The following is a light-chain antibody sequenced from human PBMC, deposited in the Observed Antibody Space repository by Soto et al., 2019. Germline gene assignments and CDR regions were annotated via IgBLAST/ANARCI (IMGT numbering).Light chain of an antibody. CDR3: QQSYSTPQT. J-gene: IGKJ1*01. V-gene: IGKV1-39*01. Sequence: DIQMTQSPSSLSASVGDRVTITCRASQSISSYLNWYQQKPGKAPKLLIYAASSLQSGVPSRFSGSGSGTDFTLTISSLQSEDFVTYYCQQSYSTPQTFGQGTKVDIK. CDR2: AAS. CDR1: QSISSY.